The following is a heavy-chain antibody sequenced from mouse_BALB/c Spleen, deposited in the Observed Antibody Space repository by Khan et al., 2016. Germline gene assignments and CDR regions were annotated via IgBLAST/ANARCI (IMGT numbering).Heavy chain of an antibody. V-gene: IGHV7-3*02. CDR2: IRNKANGYTT. CDR3: ARDPYGNGGFAY. D-gene: IGHD2-1*01. J-gene: IGHJ3*01. CDR1: GFTFTDYY. Sequence: EVELVESGGGLVQPGGSLRLSCATSGFTFTDYYMSWVRQPPGKALEWLGFIRNKANGYTTEYSASVKGRFTISRDNSQSILYLQMNTLRAEDSAAYYCARDPYGNGGFAYWGQGTLVTVSA.